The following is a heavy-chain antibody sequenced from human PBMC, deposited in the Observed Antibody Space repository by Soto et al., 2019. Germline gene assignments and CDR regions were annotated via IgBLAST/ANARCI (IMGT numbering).Heavy chain of an antibody. D-gene: IGHD2-15*01. V-gene: IGHV1-2*02. Sequence: ASVNFSFKASGYTFTGDYMHWVRQAPGQVLDCMGWINPNSGGTNYAQKFQGRVTMTRDTSISAEYMELSRLRSDDTAVYYCAIELHSIGYCSGGSCYPSVAPGVWGQGTTVTVSS. CDR3: AIELHSIGYCSGGSCYPSVAPGV. J-gene: IGHJ6*02. CDR2: INPNSGGT. CDR1: GYTFTGDY.